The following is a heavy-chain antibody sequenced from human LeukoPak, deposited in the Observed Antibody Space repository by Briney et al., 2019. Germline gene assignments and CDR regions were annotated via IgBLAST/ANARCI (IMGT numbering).Heavy chain of an antibody. Sequence: SQTLSLTCTVSGGSISSGDYYWSWIRQPPGKGLEWIGYIYYSGSTYYNPSLKSRVSISVDMSKNQFSLKLSSVTAADTAVYYCARVTVTSADAFDIWGQGTMVTVSS. J-gene: IGHJ3*02. CDR1: GGSISSGDYY. CDR3: ARVTVTSADAFDI. D-gene: IGHD4-17*01. CDR2: IYYSGST. V-gene: IGHV4-30-4*01.